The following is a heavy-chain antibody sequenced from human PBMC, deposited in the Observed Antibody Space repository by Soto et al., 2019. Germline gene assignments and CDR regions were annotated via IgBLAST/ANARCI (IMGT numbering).Heavy chain of an antibody. D-gene: IGHD1-1*01. CDR3: ARDAVENWYFDL. V-gene: IGHV3-33*01. CDR2: IWYDGSNK. J-gene: IGHJ2*01. CDR1: GFTFSSYG. Sequence: ESGGGVVQPGRSLRLSCAASGFTFSSYGMHWVRQAPGKGLEWVAVIWYDGSNKYYADSVKGRFTISRDNSKNTLYLQMNSLRAEDTAVYYCARDAVENWYFDLWGRGTLVTVSS.